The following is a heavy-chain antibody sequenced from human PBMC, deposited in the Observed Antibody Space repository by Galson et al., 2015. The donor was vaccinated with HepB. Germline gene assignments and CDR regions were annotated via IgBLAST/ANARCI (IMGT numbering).Heavy chain of an antibody. CDR2: IKDKIDGGTT. CDR3: STDLRDATTARGVRNHFNF. V-gene: IGHV3-15*01. CDR1: GFTFTNAW. D-gene: IGHD3-10*01. J-gene: IGHJ4*02. Sequence: SLRLSCAASGFTFTNAWMSWVRQAPGKGPEWVGRIKDKIDGGTTDYAAPVKGRFTISRDDSRNTLFLQMNNLKTEDTAVYYCSTDLRDATTARGVRNHFNFWGQGTLVTVST.